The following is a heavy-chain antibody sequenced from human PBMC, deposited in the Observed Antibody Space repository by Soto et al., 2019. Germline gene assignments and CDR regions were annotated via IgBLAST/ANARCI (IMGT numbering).Heavy chain of an antibody. CDR2: IYPGDSDT. Sequence: GESLKISCKGSGYSFTSYWIGWVRQMPGKGLEWMGIIYPGDSDTRYSPSFQGQVTISADKSISTAYLQWSSLKASDTAMYYCARQDMVRGVKDNWFDPWGQGTLVTVSS. CDR1: GYSFTSYW. CDR3: ARQDMVRGVKDNWFDP. V-gene: IGHV5-51*01. J-gene: IGHJ5*02. D-gene: IGHD3-10*01.